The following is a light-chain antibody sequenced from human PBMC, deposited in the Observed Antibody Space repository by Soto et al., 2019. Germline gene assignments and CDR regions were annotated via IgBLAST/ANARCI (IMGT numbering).Light chain of an antibody. CDR3: AAWDDSLYGWV. V-gene: IGLV1-36*01. J-gene: IGLJ3*02. CDR2: YNN. Sequence: QSVLTQPPSVSAVPGQRVTISCSGSSSNIGKNAVSWYQQIPGEAPKLLIYYNNQRPSGVPDRFSGSKSGTSASLAISGLQSEDEAHYYCAAWDDSLYGWVFGGGTKVTVL. CDR1: SSNIGKNA.